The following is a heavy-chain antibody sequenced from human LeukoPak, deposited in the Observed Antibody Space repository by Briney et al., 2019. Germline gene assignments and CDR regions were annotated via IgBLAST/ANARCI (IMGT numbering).Heavy chain of an antibody. Sequence: GGSLRLSCEGSGFTFSNYWMGWVRQAPGEGLQWVANIKTDGSEKYYVDSVKGRFTISRDNAKNSLYLQMNSLRAEDTAVYYCARDRGIVGTTGYYYMDGWGKGTTVTVSS. V-gene: IGHV3-7*01. J-gene: IGHJ6*03. CDR3: ARDRGIVGTTGYYYMDG. D-gene: IGHD1-26*01. CDR2: IKTDGSEK. CDR1: GFTFSNYW.